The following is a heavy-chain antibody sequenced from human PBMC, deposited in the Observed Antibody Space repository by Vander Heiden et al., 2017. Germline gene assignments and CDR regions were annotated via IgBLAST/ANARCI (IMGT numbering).Heavy chain of an antibody. J-gene: IGHJ5*02. D-gene: IGHD6-6*01. V-gene: IGHV1-46*01. Sequence: QVQLVQSGAEVQRPGASVKVSCKASGYTFSNYYMHWVRQAPGQGLEWMGIINPRGGSTSYAQKFQGRVTMTRDTSTSTVFMELSSLRSEDTAVYFCARDPYSSSSLNWFDPWGQGTLVTVSS. CDR1: GYTFSNYY. CDR3: ARDPYSSSSLNWFDP. CDR2: INPRGGST.